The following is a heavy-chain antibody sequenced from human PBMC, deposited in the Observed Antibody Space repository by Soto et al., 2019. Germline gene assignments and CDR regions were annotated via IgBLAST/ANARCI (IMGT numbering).Heavy chain of an antibody. J-gene: IGHJ4*02. Sequence: GASVKVSCKASGGTFSSYAISWVRQAPGQGLEWMGGIIPIFGTANYAQKFQGRVTITADESTSTAYMELSSLRSEDTAVYYCARIGAPYYYDSSGYQPYYFDYWGQGTLVTVSS. CDR1: GGTFSSYA. CDR3: ARIGAPYYYDSSGYQPYYFDY. V-gene: IGHV1-69*13. D-gene: IGHD3-22*01. CDR2: IIPIFGTA.